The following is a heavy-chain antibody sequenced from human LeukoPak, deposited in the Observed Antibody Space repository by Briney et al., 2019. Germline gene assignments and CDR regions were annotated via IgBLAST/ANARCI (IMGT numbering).Heavy chain of an antibody. D-gene: IGHD3-22*01. CDR3: AASGEHSYYVYYYYYYMDV. V-gene: IGHV1-69*05. Sequence: ASVKVSCKASGGTFSSYAISWVRQAPGQGLEWMGGIIPIFGTANYAQKFQGRVTITTDESTSTAYMKLSSLRSEDTAVYYCAASGEHSYYVYYYYYYMDVWGKGTTVTVSS. CDR2: IIPIFGTA. CDR1: GGTFSSYA. J-gene: IGHJ6*03.